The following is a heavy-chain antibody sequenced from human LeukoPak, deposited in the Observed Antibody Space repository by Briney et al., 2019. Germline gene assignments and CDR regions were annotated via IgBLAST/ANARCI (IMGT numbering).Heavy chain of an antibody. Sequence: SETLSLTCTVSGGSISSGSYFWSWIRQSAWKGLEWIGRIYTSGSTNYNPSLKSRVTISVDTAKNQFSLKLSSVTAADTAVYYCARSSFGGIIVIPAGYWGPGTLVTVSS. CDR2: IYTSGST. CDR1: GGSISSGSYF. J-gene: IGHJ4*02. D-gene: IGHD3-16*02. V-gene: IGHV4-61*02. CDR3: ARSSFGGIIVIPAGY.